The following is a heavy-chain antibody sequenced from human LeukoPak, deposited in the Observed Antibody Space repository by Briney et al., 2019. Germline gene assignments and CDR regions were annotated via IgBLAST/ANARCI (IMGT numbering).Heavy chain of an antibody. J-gene: IGHJ4*02. V-gene: IGHV4-31*03. D-gene: IGHD1-26*01. CDR2: IYYSGST. Sequence: SETLSLTCTVSGGSISSGGYYWSWIRQHPGKGLEWIGYIYYSGSTYYNPSLKSRVTISVDTSKNQFSLKLSSVTAADTAVYYCARDNVRQWKLDYFDYWGQGTLVTVSS. CDR1: GGSISSGGYY. CDR3: ARDNVRQWKLDYFDY.